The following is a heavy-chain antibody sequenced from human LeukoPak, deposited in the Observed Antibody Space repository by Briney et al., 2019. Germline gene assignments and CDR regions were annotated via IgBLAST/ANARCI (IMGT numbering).Heavy chain of an antibody. Sequence: SVKVSCKASGGTFNSYAISWVRQAPGQGLEWMGGIIPIFGTANYAQKFQGRVTITADESTSTAYMELSSLRSEDTAVYYCARVNYYGSGSYYNDPDWFDPWGQGTLVTVSS. CDR2: IIPIFGTA. CDR3: ARVNYYGSGSYYNDPDWFDP. V-gene: IGHV1-69*13. CDR1: GGTFNSYA. D-gene: IGHD3-10*01. J-gene: IGHJ5*02.